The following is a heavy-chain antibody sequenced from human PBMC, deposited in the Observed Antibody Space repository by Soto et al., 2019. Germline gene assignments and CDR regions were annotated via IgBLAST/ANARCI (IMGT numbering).Heavy chain of an antibody. D-gene: IGHD2-15*01. Sequence: QVQLVQSGAEVKNPGYSVKVSCKASGGTFSSYTISWVRQAPAPGLEWMGRIIPILGIANYAQKFQGRVTITGDKSTSTAYMELSSLRSEDTAVYYCASRVDKEEFAYSVQRTLVTVSS. CDR2: IIPILGIA. V-gene: IGHV1-69*02. CDR1: GGTFSSYT. J-gene: IGHJ4*02. CDR3: ASRVDKEEFAY.